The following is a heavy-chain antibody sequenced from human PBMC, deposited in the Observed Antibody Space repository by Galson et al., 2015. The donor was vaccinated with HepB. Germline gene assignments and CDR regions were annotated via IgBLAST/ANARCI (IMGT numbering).Heavy chain of an antibody. Sequence: SLRLSCAASGFTFSSYSMNWVRQAPGKGLEWVSYISSSSSTIYYADSVKGRFTISRDNAKNSLYLQMNSLRDEDTAVYYCARDKYSSGWYVYYYYGMDVWGQGTTVTVSS. D-gene: IGHD6-19*01. CDR1: GFTFSSYS. CDR3: ARDKYSSGWYVYYYYGMDV. CDR2: ISSSSSTI. J-gene: IGHJ6*02. V-gene: IGHV3-48*02.